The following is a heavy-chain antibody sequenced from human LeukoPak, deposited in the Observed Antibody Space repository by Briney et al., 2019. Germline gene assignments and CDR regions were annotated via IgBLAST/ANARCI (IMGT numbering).Heavy chain of an antibody. Sequence: SGPTLVNPTQLLTLTCTFSGFSLSTSGMRVSWIRQPSGKALEWLARIDWDDAKLYSTSLKTRLTISKDTSKNQVVLTMTNMDPMDTATYYCARVLYSSSWYAFDIWGQGTMVTVSS. V-gene: IGHV2-70*04. CDR1: GFSLSTSGMR. CDR2: IDWDDAK. D-gene: IGHD6-13*01. CDR3: ARVLYSSSWYAFDI. J-gene: IGHJ3*02.